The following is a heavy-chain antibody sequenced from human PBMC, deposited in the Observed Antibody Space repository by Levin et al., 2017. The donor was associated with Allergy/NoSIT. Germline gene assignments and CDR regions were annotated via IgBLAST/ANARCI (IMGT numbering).Heavy chain of an antibody. CDR3: ARDIEGGGGDYYGLY. Sequence: GASVKVSCKASGYTFTGYYMHWVRQAPGQGLEWMGWINPNSGGTNYAQKFQGRVTMTRDTSISTAYMELSRLRSDDTAVYYCARDIEGGGGDYYGLYWGQGTLVTVSS. J-gene: IGHJ4*02. D-gene: IGHD3-10*01. CDR2: INPNSGGT. V-gene: IGHV1-2*02. CDR1: GYTFTGYY.